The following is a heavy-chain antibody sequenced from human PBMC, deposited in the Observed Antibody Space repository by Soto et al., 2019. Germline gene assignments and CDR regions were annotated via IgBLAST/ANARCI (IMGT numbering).Heavy chain of an antibody. Sequence: ASVKVSCKTSGYTFVSYGLSWVRQAPGQGLEWMGWISTYNANTNYAQNFQGRVTMTTDTSTSTAYMELRSLRSYDTAVYFCARVNGVDSSLANDYWGQGTLVTVSS. CDR3: ARVNGVDSSLANDY. J-gene: IGHJ4*02. CDR2: ISTYNANT. D-gene: IGHD5-12*01. V-gene: IGHV1-18*01. CDR1: GYTFVSYG.